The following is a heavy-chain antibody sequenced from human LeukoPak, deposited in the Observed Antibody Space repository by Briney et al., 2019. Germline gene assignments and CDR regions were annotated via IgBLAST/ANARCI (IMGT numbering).Heavy chain of an antibody. D-gene: IGHD2-2*01. CDR3: ARRFCSSTSCYVHNWFDP. J-gene: IGHJ5*02. CDR2: IYYIGST. V-gene: IGHV4-59*08. Sequence: SETLSLTCTVSGGSISRYYWSWIRQPPGKGLEWIGYIYYIGSTNYNPSLKSRVTISVDTSKNQFSLKLSSVTAADTAVYYCARRFCSSTSCYVHNWFDPWGQGTLVTVSS. CDR1: GGSISRYY.